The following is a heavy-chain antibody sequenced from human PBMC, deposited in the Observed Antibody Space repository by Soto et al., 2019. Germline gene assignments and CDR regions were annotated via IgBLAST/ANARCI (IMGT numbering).Heavy chain of an antibody. J-gene: IGHJ6*02. CDR3: ARDGGVGATTAYYYGMDV. V-gene: IGHV3-30-3*01. D-gene: IGHD1-26*01. CDR1: GFTFSSYA. Sequence: QVQLVESGGGVVQPGRSLRLSCAASGFTFSSYAMHWVRQAPGKGLEWVAVISYDGSNKYYADSVKGRFTISRDNCKNTLYLQMNSLRAEDTAVYYCARDGGVGATTAYYYGMDVWGQGTTVTVSS. CDR2: ISYDGSNK.